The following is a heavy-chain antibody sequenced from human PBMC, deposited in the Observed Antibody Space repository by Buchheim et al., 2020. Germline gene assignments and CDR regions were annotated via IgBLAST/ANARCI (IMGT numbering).Heavy chain of an antibody. CDR2: IKQDGSDK. CDR1: TFTFSTYW. V-gene: IGHV3-7*01. Sequence: EVQLVESGGALVQPGGSLRLSCAASTFTFSTYWMTWVRQAPGKGLEWVATIKQDGSDKYYVDSVKGRFTISRYNAQNSLYLQMNSLRAEDTAVYYCARDRRGGDGFDPWGQGTL. J-gene: IGHJ5*02. CDR3: ARDRRGGDGFDP. D-gene: IGHD3-10*01.